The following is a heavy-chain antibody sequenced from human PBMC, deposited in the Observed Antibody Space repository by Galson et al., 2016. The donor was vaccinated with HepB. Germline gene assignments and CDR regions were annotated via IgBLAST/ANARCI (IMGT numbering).Heavy chain of an antibody. Sequence: QSGAEVKKPGESLKISCKGSGYSFSSYWIAWVRQMPGTGLEWMAIIYPGASDTKYSPSFQGQVTISADKSIRSAYLQWSSLKASDTAEYYCARLELNSSGRGNLLYYFDYWGQGTLVTVSS. J-gene: IGHJ4*02. CDR1: GYSFSSYW. CDR3: ARLELNSSGRGNLLYYFDY. V-gene: IGHV5-51*01. D-gene: IGHD6-19*01. CDR2: IYPGASDT.